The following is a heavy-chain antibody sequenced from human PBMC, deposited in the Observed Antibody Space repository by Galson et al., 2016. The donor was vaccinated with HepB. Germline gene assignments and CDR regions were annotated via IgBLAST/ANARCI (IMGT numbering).Heavy chain of an antibody. J-gene: IGHJ4*02. CDR2: VSGSGNIT. Sequence: SLRLSCAASGFTFSIYVMSWVRQAPGKGLEWVSAVSGSGNITYYADSVKGRFTISRDNSKNTLYLQMNSLRAEDTAVYYCAKVAYGSETYYNVGGLYFDFCGQGTLVTVSS. D-gene: IGHD3-10*01. CDR3: AKVAYGSETYYNVGGLYFDF. V-gene: IGHV3-23*01. CDR1: GFTFSIYV.